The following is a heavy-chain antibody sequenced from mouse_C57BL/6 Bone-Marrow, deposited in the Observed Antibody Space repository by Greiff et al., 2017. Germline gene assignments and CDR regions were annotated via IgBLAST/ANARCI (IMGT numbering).Heavy chain of an antibody. CDR2: IHPNSGST. CDR1: GYTFTSYW. V-gene: IGHV1-64*01. J-gene: IGHJ1*03. Sequence: VQLQQPGAELVKPGASVKLSCKASGYTFTSYWMHWVKQRPGQGLEWIGMIHPNSGSTNYNEKFKSKATLTVDKSSSTAYMQLSSLTSEDSAVYYCAREEGTVVDYWYFDVWGTGTTVTVSS. CDR3: AREEGTVVDYWYFDV. D-gene: IGHD1-1*01.